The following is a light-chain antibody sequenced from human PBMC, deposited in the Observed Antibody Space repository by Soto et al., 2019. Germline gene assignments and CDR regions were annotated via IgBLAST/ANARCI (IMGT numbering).Light chain of an antibody. Sequence: QSVLTQPPSASGTPGQRVTISCSGSSSNIGSNYVYWYQQLQGTAPKLLIYSNNQRPSGVPDRFSGSKSGTSASLAISGLRSEDEADYYCAAWDDSLSGYVFGTGTKVTVL. CDR2: SNN. CDR3: AAWDDSLSGYV. J-gene: IGLJ1*01. CDR1: SSNIGSNY. V-gene: IGLV1-47*02.